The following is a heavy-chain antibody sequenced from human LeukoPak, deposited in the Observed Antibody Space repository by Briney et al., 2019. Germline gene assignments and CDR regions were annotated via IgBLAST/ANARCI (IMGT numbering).Heavy chain of an antibody. CDR2: INPNSGGT. V-gene: IGHV1-2*06. CDR3: ARSTNNWNDEPPSKY. Sequence: ASVKVSCKTSGYTFTGYYMHWVRQAPGQGLEWMGRINPNSGGTNYAQKFQGRVTMTRDTSITTAYMELSSLRSDDTAVYYCARSTNNWNDEPPSKYWGQGTLVTVSS. CDR1: GYTFTGYY. J-gene: IGHJ4*02. D-gene: IGHD1-20*01.